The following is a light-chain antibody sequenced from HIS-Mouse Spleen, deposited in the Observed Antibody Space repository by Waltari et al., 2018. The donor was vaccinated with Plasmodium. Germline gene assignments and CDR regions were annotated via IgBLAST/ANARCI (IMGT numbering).Light chain of an antibody. Sequence: SYVLTQPPSLSVAPGKTARIPCGGNNLGSNSLHWYQQKPGQAPVLVVYDDSDRPSGSPERFSGANSGNTATLTISRVEAGDEADYYCQVWDSSSDHVVFGGGTKLTVL. CDR1: NLGSNS. V-gene: IGLV3-21*03. CDR3: QVWDSSSDHVV. J-gene: IGLJ2*01. CDR2: DDS.